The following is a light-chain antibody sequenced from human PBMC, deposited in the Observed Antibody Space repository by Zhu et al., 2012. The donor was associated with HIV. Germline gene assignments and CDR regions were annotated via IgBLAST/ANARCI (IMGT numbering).Light chain of an antibody. CDR3: QQYGSSSWT. Sequence: IVLTQSPATLSLSPGERATVSCRASGSVRSFLAWYQQKPGQAPRLLIYDTSKRATGIPARFSGSGSGTDFTLTISSLEPEDFALYYCQQYGSSSWTFGQGTKVEIK. CDR2: DTS. J-gene: IGKJ1*01. V-gene: IGKV3-11*01. CDR1: GSVRSF.